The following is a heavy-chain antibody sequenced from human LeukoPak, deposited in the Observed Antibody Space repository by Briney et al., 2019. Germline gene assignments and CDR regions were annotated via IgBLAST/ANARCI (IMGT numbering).Heavy chain of an antibody. J-gene: IGHJ5*02. CDR3: ARDGYRGNTYGPPELDH. CDR1: GGTFSSYA. D-gene: IGHD5-18*01. V-gene: IGHV1-69*13. Sequence: ASVKVSCKASGGTFSSYAISWLRQAPGQGLEWMGGIIPIFGTTNYAQKFQDRLTITADESTSTAYMELSSLRSDDTAVYYCARDGYRGNTYGPPELDHWGQGTLVTVSS. CDR2: IIPIFGTT.